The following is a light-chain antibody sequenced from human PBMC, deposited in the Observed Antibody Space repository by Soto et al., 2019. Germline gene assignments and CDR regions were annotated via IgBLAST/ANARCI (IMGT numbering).Light chain of an antibody. J-gene: IGKJ2*01. CDR3: QQYNIWPPTT. Sequence: EIVMTQSPATLSVSPGERATLSCRASQSVGSNLAWYQQKRGQTPRLLIFGASTRATGIPARFSGSGSGTEFTLTISSLQSEDFAVYYCQQYNIWPPTTFGQGTKLEIK. CDR2: GAS. V-gene: IGKV3D-15*01. CDR1: QSVGSN.